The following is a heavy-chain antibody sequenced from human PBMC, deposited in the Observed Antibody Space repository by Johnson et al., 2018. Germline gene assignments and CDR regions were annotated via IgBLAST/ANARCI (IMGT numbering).Heavy chain of an antibody. CDR2: IISSSSYI. D-gene: IGHD4-17*01. V-gene: IGHV3-21*01. Sequence: QLVESGGGLVKPGGSLRLSCAASGFTFSSYSMNWVRQAPGKGLEWVSSIISSSSYIYSADSVKGRFTISRDNAKNSLYLQMNSLRAEDTAVYYCARADYGSFYYYYGMDVWGQGTTVTVSS. J-gene: IGHJ6*02. CDR1: GFTFSSYS. CDR3: ARADYGSFYYYYGMDV.